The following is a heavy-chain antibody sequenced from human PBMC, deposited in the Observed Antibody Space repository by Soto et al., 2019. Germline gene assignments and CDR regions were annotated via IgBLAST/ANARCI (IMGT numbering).Heavy chain of an antibody. D-gene: IGHD2-15*01. J-gene: IGHJ4*02. CDR2: IWGDGSKK. CDR3: ARGAVAAGDFDY. CDR1: GFAFRTHG. V-gene: IGHV3-33*01. Sequence: PGGSLRLSCAASGFAFRTHGMHWVRQAPGKGPEWVAVIWGDGSKKYYADSVKGRFTISKDNSKNTLFLQMNTLRAEDTAVYYCARGAVAAGDFDYWGQGTLVTVSS.